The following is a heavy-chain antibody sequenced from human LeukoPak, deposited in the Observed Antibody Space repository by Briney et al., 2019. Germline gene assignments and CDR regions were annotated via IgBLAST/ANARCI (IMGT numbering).Heavy chain of an antibody. CDR2: ISGSGGST. Sequence: GGSLRLSCAASGFTFSSYSMSWVRQAPGKGLEWVSAISGSGGSTYYADSVKGRFTISRDNSKNTLYLQMSSLRAEDTAVYYCAREGSSGWHFDYWGQGTLVTVSS. D-gene: IGHD6-19*01. CDR1: GFTFSSYS. J-gene: IGHJ4*02. V-gene: IGHV3-23*01. CDR3: AREGSSGWHFDY.